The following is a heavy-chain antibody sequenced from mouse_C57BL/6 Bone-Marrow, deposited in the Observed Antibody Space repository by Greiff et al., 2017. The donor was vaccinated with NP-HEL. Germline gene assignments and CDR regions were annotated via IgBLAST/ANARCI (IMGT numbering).Heavy chain of an antibody. V-gene: IGHV14-4*01. CDR2: IDPENGDT. CDR1: GFNIKDDY. Sequence: EVQLQESGAELVRPGASVKLSCTASGFNIKDDYMHWVKQRPEQGLEWIGWIDPENGDTEYASKFQGKATITADTSSNTAYLQLSSLTSEDTAVYYCTTESIFPWGQGTTLTVSS. CDR3: TTESIFP. J-gene: IGHJ2*01.